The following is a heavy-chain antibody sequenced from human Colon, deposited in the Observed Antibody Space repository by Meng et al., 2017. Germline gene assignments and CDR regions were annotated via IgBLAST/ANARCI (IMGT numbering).Heavy chain of an antibody. V-gene: IGHV1-69*05. D-gene: IGHD3-10*01. CDR2: IIPILGTA. J-gene: IGHJ6*02. Sequence: SVKVSCKASGGTFSSYAISWVRQAPGQGLEWMGGIIPILGTANYAQKFQGRVTITTDESTSTAYMELSSLRSEDTAVYYCARQGSGSPGGYSYGMDVWGQGTTVTVSS. CDR1: GGTFSSYA. CDR3: ARQGSGSPGGYSYGMDV.